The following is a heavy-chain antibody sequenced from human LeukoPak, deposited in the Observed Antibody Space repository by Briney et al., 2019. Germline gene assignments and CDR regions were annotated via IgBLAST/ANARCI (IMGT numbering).Heavy chain of an antibody. CDR1: GFTVSSNY. CDR2: IDSGDRT. CDR3: AKVRWGSDNALDS. V-gene: IGHV3-66*01. J-gene: IGHJ4*02. Sequence: GGSLRLSCAASGFTVSSNYMNWVRQASGKGLEWVSVIDSGDRTYYADSVKGRFTISRDNSKNTLYLQMNSLRAEDTAVYYCAKVRWGSDNALDSWGQGTLVTGSS. D-gene: IGHD3-16*01.